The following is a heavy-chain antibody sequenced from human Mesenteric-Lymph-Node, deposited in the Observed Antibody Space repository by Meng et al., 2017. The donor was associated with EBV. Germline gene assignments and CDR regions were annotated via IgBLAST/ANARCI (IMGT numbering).Heavy chain of an antibody. Sequence: QGQLKDSGPGLVKPSETLSLTCTVAGDSITNYYWSWIRQPPGKGLEWIGYIYYSGSTNYNPSLKSRVTMSVDMSKNQLSLKLTSVTAADTAIYYCATTRVATVFDYWGQGALVTVFS. D-gene: IGHD5-12*01. CDR3: ATTRVATVFDY. J-gene: IGHJ4*02. CDR2: IYYSGST. V-gene: IGHV4-59*01. CDR1: GDSITNYY.